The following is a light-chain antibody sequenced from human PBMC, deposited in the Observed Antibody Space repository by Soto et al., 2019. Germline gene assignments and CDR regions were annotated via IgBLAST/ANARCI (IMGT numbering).Light chain of an antibody. V-gene: IGKV1-5*03. J-gene: IGKJ2*02. Sequence: DIQMTQSPSTLSASVGDRVTITCRASQSISSWLAWYQQKPGKAPKLLIYKASSLESGVPSRFSGSGSGTEFTLTISSLQAHDFATYYCQHYNNARCTFGQGTKLEIK. CDR2: KAS. CDR3: QHYNNARCT. CDR1: QSISSW.